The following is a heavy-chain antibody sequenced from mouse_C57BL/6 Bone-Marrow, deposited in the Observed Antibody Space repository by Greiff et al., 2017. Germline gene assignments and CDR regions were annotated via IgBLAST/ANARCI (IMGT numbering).Heavy chain of an antibody. J-gene: IGHJ4*01. CDR1: GFTFSSYG. Sequence: EVQGVESGGDLVKPGGSLKLSCAASGFTFSSYGMSWVRQTPDKRLEWVATISSGGSYTYYPDSVKGRFTISRDNAKNTLYLQMSRLKSEDTAMYYCARQTFGYWGQGTSVTVSS. CDR2: ISSGGSYT. V-gene: IGHV5-6*01. CDR3: ARQTFGY.